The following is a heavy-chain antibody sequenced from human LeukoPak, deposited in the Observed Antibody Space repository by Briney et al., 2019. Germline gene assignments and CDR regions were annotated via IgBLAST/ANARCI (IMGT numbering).Heavy chain of an antibody. V-gene: IGHV4-59*01. Sequence: SETLSLTCAVSGGSISSYYWSWIRQPPGRGLEWIGYIYYSGSTNYNPSLKSRVTISVDTSKNQFSLKLSSVTAADTAVYYCARVEHYYGMDVWGQGTTVTVSS. J-gene: IGHJ6*02. CDR1: GGSISSYY. CDR3: ARVEHYYGMDV. D-gene: IGHD1-1*01. CDR2: IYYSGST.